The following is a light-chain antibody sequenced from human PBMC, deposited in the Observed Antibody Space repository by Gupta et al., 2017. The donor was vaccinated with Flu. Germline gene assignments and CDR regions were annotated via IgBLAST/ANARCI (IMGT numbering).Light chain of an antibody. V-gene: IGLV3-25*03. CDR3: ESADSTGTYWV. CDR2: NDN. J-gene: IGLJ3*02. CDR1: ALPKEN. Sequence: GQTARITCSGDALPKENAYWYQQKPGQAPVLVMYNDNERPSGIPERFSGSSSGTTVTLTISGVQAEDEADYYGESADSTGTYWVFGGGTKLTVL.